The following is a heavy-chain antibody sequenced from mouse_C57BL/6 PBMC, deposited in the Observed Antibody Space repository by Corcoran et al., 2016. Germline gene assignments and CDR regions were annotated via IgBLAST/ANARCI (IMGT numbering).Heavy chain of an antibody. CDR2: IDPSDSYT. V-gene: IGHV1-59*01. D-gene: IGHD2-5*01. Sequence: QVQLQQPGAELVRPGTSVKLSCKASGYTFTSYWMHWVKQRPGQGLEWIGVIDPSDSYTNYNQKFKGKATLTVDTSSSTAYMQLSSLTSEDSAVYYCASSYYSNSGDFDVWGTGTTVTVSS. CDR3: ASSYYSNSGDFDV. J-gene: IGHJ1*03. CDR1: GYTFTSYW.